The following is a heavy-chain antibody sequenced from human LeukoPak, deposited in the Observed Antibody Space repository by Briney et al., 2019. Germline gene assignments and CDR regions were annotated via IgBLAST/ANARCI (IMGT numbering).Heavy chain of an antibody. D-gene: IGHD3-9*01. CDR2: IDPSDSYT. Sequence: ESLKISCKGSGYSFTSYWITWVRQMPGKGLEWMGRIDPSDSYTNYSPSFQVHVTISADKSISTAYLQWSSLKASDTAIYYCARHENIFSTFDMWGQGTMVTVSS. J-gene: IGHJ3*02. V-gene: IGHV5-10-1*01. CDR3: ARHENIFSTFDM. CDR1: GYSFTSYW.